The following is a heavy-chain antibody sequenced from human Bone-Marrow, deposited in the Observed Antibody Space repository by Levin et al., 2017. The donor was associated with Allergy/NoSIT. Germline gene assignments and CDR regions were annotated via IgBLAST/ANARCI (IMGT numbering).Heavy chain of an antibody. V-gene: IGHV3-23*01. CDR2: ISGSASDT. D-gene: IGHD3-10*01. J-gene: IGHJ4*02. Sequence: SCVCSGFTFDKYAMTWVRQAPGKGLDWVSVISGSASDTYYADSVKGRFTISRDNAQNTLFLSMNSLTAEDPAIYYCAKDVGHYDSASYYFDSWGQGTLVTVSS. CDR1: GFTFDKYA. CDR3: AKDVGHYDSASYYFDS.